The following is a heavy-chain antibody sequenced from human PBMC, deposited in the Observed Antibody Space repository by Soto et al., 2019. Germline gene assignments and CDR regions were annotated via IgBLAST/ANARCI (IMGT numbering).Heavy chain of an antibody. CDR3: ARGWQWRALYYYYRLNV. D-gene: IGHD6-19*01. V-gene: IGHV3-21*01. Sequence: GGSLRLSCAASGFAFSAYNIMWVRQAPGKGLEWVSSISSSSSYIFYADSVKGRFTLSRDNAKNSLYLRMNSLRAEDTALYYWARGWQWRALYYYYRLNVWGQAITVTFSS. J-gene: IGHJ6*01. CDR1: GFAFSAYN. CDR2: ISSSSSYI.